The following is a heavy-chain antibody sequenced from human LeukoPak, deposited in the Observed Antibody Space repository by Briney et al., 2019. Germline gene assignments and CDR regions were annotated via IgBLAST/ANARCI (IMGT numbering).Heavy chain of an antibody. CDR3: ARIGITMVRGVYYYYYYMDV. CDR1: GYTFTSYG. CDR2: ISAYNGNT. D-gene: IGHD3-10*01. V-gene: IGHV1-18*01. J-gene: IGHJ6*03. Sequence: GASVKVPCKASGYTFTSYGISWVRQAPGQGLEWMGWISAYNGNTNYAQKLQGRVTTTTDTSTSTDYMELRSLRSDDTAVYYCARIGITMVRGVYYYYYYMDVWGKGTTVTVSS.